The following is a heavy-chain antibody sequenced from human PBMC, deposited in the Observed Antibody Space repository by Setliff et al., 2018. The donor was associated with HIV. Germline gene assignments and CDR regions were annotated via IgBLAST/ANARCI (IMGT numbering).Heavy chain of an antibody. D-gene: IGHD2-2*01. J-gene: IGHJ4*02. CDR3: GRDTGYCSSTSCYGVVDY. V-gene: IGHV4-39*02. Sequence: ETLSLTCTVSGGSISSSSYYWGWIRQPPGKGLEWIGSIYSGSTYYNPSLKGRVTISVDTSKNHYSLKLSSVTAADTAVYHCGRDTGYCSSTSCYGVVDYWGQGTRVTVSS. CDR2: IYSGST. CDR1: GGSISSSSYY.